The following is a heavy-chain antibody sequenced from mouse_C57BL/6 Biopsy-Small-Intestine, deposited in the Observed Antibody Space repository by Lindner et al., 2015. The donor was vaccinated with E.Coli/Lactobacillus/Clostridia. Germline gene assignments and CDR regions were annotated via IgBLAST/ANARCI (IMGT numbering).Heavy chain of an antibody. D-gene: IGHD4-1*01. CDR3: AREAPSFNTGRIDY. J-gene: IGHJ2*01. CDR2: TSTFGNT. Sequence: SVKVSCKASGYTFTRHFITWVRQAPGQGLEWLGWTSTFGNTNYAQKFQGRVTMTTDTSTSTAYMELRSLRSDDTAVYYCAREAPSFNTGRIDYWGQGTLVTVSS. CDR1: GYTFTRHF. V-gene: IGHV1-4*01.